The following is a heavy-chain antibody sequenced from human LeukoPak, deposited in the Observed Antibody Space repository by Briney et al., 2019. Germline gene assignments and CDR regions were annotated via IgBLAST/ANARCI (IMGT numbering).Heavy chain of an antibody. Sequence: SETLSLTCTVSGGSISSYYWSWIRQPLGKGLEWIGYIYYSGSTNYNPTLKSRVTISVDTSKNQFSLKLSSVTAADTAVYYCARIAVAGTEWFDPWGQGTLVTVSS. CDR1: GGSISSYY. CDR2: IYYSGST. D-gene: IGHD6-19*01. V-gene: IGHV4-59*01. CDR3: ARIAVAGTEWFDP. J-gene: IGHJ5*02.